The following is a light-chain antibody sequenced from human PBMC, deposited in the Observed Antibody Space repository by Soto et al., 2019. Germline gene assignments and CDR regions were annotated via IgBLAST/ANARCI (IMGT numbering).Light chain of an antibody. Sequence: DIQMTQSPSSLSASVGDRVTITCQASQDINKNLIWYQQKPGKAPKLLIYDASDLETGVPSRFSGSGSGTGFTFTISSLQPEDFATYYCQQYETFSGTFGPGTKVEI. CDR2: DAS. V-gene: IGKV1-33*01. CDR1: QDINKN. J-gene: IGKJ1*01. CDR3: QQYETFSGT.